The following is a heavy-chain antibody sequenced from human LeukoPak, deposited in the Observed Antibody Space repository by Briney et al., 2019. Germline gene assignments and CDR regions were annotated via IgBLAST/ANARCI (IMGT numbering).Heavy chain of an antibody. Sequence: GASVKVSCKASGYTFTNYGINWVRQAPGQGLEWMGWISAYNGNTNYAQKLQGRVTMTTDTSTSTAYMELRSLRSDDTAVYYCAGVNIVVVPAAILDNWFDPWGQGTLVTVSS. CDR2: ISAYNGNT. V-gene: IGHV1-18*01. D-gene: IGHD2-2*02. CDR3: AGVNIVVVPAAILDNWFDP. J-gene: IGHJ5*02. CDR1: GYTFTNYG.